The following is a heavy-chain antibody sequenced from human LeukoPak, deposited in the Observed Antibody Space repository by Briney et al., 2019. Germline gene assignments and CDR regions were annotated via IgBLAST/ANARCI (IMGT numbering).Heavy chain of an antibody. D-gene: IGHD6-19*01. CDR3: ARDPNSSGLFDY. J-gene: IGHJ4*02. Sequence: ASVKVSCKASGYTLTSYGISWVRQAPGQGLEWMGWISAYNGNTDYAQKLQGRVTMTTDTSTSTAYMELRSLRSDDTAVYYCARDPNSSGLFDYWGQGTLVTVSS. V-gene: IGHV1-18*01. CDR2: ISAYNGNT. CDR1: GYTLTSYG.